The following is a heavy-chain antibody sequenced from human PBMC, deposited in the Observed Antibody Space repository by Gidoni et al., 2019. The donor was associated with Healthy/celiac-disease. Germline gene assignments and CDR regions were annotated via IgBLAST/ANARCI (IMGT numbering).Heavy chain of an antibody. V-gene: IGHV3-11*06. D-gene: IGHD3-22*01. CDR1: GFTFSDYY. J-gene: IGHJ4*02. CDR2: ISSSSSYT. CDR3: ARIRGNYDSSGYLFDY. Sequence: QVQLVESGGGLVKPGGSLRLSCAASGFTFSDYYMSWIRQAPGKGLEWVSYISSSSSYTNYADSVKGRFTISRDNAKNSLYLQMNSLRAEDTAVYYCARIRGNYDSSGYLFDYWGQGTLVTVSS.